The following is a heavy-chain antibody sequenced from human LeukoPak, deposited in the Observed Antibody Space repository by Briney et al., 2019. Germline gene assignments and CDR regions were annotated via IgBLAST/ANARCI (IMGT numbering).Heavy chain of an antibody. Sequence: ASVKVSCKASGYTFTSYDINWVRQATGQGLEWMGWMNPNSGNTGYAQKFQGRVTMTRNTSISTAYMELSSLRSEDTAVYYCARGGPFINYYYYYYMDVWGKGTTVTVSS. CDR2: MNPNSGNT. CDR1: GYTFTSYD. J-gene: IGHJ6*03. CDR3: ARGGPFINYYYYYYMDV. V-gene: IGHV1-8*01.